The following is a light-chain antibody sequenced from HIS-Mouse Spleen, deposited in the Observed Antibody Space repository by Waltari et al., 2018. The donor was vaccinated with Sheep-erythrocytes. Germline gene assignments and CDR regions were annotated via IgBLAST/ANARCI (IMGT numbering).Light chain of an antibody. CDR2: EDS. Sequence: SYELTQPPSVPVPPGQAARLTCSGDALPKKYAYWYQQKSGQAPVLVIYEDSKRPSGIPERFSGSSSGTMATLTISGAQVEDEADYYCYSTDSSGNHRVFGTGTKVTVL. J-gene: IGLJ1*01. V-gene: IGLV3-10*01. CDR3: YSTDSSGNHRV. CDR1: ALPKKY.